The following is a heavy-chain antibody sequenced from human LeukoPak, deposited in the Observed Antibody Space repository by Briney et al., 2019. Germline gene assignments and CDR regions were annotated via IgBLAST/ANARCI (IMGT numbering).Heavy chain of an antibody. CDR1: GYTFTSYG. CDR3: ASFHHSCY. J-gene: IGHJ4*02. CDR2: INPNSGGT. Sequence: ASVKVSCKASGYTFTSYGVSWVRQAPGQGLEWMGWINPNSGGTNYAQKFQGRVTMTRDTSISTAYMELSRLRSDDTAVYYCASFHHSCYWGQGTLVTVSS. D-gene: IGHD2-2*01. V-gene: IGHV1-2*02.